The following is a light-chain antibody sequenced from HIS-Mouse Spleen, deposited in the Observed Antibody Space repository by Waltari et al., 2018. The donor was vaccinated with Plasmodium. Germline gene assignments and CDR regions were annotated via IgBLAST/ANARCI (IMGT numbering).Light chain of an antibody. CDR2: GAS. CDR3: QQYGSSPYT. V-gene: IGKV3-20*01. J-gene: IGKJ2*01. CDR1: QSVSSSY. Sequence: EIVLTQSPGTLSLSPGERATLSCRASQSVSSSYLAWYQKKPGQAPRLLIYGASSSATGIPDRFSGSGSGTDFTLTISRLEPEDFAVYYCQQYGSSPYTFGQGTKLEIK.